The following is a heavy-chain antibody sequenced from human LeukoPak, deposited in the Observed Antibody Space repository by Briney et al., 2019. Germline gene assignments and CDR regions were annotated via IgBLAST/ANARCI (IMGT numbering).Heavy chain of an antibody. CDR1: GYTLTELS. D-gene: IGHD6-19*01. V-gene: IGHV1-24*01. CDR2: FDPEDGET. J-gene: IGHJ4*02. Sequence: ASVKVSCKVSGYTLTELSMHWVRQAPGKGLEWMGGFDPEDGETIYAQKFQGRVTMTEDTSTDTAYMELSSLRSEDTAVYYCATAGSGWYLEVGFDYWGQGTLVTVSS. CDR3: ATAGSGWYLEVGFDY.